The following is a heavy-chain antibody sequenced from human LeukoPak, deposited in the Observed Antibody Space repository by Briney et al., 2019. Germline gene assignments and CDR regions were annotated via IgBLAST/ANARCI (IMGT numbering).Heavy chain of an antibody. D-gene: IGHD4-17*01. CDR2: NYYSGST. Sequence: SETPSPTRTVSGGSLNRGGFYLRWVPPPPREGLEGVWYNYYSGSTYYNPSLKSRVTISVDTSKNQFSLKLGSVTAADTAVYYCARAGLHDYGDYYNWFDPWGQGTLVTVSS. CDR1: GGSLNRGGFY. CDR3: ARAGLHDYGDYYNWFDP. V-gene: IGHV4-30-4*01. J-gene: IGHJ5*02.